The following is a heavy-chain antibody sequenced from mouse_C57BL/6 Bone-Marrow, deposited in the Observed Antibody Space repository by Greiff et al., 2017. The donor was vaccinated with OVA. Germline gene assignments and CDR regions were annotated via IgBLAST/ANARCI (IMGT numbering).Heavy chain of an antibody. CDR2: IDPSDSYT. CDR3: ARGGTAQALYAMDY. Sequence: QVQLQQPGAELVRPGTSVKLSCKASGYTFTSYWMHWVKQRPGQGLEWIGVIDPSDSYTKYNQKVKGKATVTVDKSSSTAYMQLSSRTSEDAAVYYCARGGTAQALYAMDYWGQGTSVTVSS. D-gene: IGHD3-2*02. J-gene: IGHJ4*01. CDR1: GYTFTSYW. V-gene: IGHV1-59*01.